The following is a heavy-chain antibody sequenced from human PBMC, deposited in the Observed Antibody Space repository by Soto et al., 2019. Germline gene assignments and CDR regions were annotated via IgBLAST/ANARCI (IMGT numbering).Heavy chain of an antibody. CDR1: GYTFTSYS. CDR2: INAGNGNT. Sequence: ASVKVSCKSSGYTFTSYSMHWVRQAPGQRLEWMGWINAGNGNTKYSQKFQGRVTITRDTSASTAYMELSSLRSEDTAVYYCARDPSYYGMDVWGQGTTVTVSS. CDR3: ARDPSYYGMDV. J-gene: IGHJ6*02. V-gene: IGHV1-3*01.